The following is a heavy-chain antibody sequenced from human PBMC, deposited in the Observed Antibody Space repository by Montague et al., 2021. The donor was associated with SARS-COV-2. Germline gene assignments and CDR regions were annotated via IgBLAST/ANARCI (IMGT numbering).Heavy chain of an antibody. CDR3: AGWFGEQNV. CDR1: GFPFSTSW. CDR2: IDPDGSTK. J-gene: IGHJ6*02. V-gene: IGHV3-7*03. Sequence: SLRLSCAASGFPFSTSWMNWARQTPEKGLEWVANIDPDGSTKSYVDSVKGRVTMTRDNAKNSLSLHINSLRVDDTAVYYCAGWFGEQNVWGQGTTVTVSS. D-gene: IGHD3-10*01.